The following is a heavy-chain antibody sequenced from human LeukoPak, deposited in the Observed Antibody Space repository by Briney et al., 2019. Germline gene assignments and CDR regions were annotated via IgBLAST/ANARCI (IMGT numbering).Heavy chain of an antibody. CDR1: GFTFSNAW. CDR2: IKSKTDGGTT. Sequence: GGSQRLSCAASGFTFSNAWMNWVRQAPGKGLEWVGRIKSKTDGGTTDYAAPVKGRFTISRDDSKNTLYLQMNSLKTEDTAVYYCTTAYDSSGYSPFDYWGQGTLVTVSS. D-gene: IGHD3-22*01. J-gene: IGHJ4*02. V-gene: IGHV3-15*07. CDR3: TTAYDSSGYSPFDY.